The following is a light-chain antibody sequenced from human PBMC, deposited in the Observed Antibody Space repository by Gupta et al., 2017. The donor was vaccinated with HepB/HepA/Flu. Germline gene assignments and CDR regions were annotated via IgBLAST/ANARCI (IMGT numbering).Light chain of an antibody. J-gene: IGKJ1*01. Sequence: IQVTQSTAALSASVGDRVTITCRASQSISSYLYWYQQKPGKVPKLLIYAASSLQSGVPSLFSGSGSGTDFTLTISRLQPEDFVNYYDQQSYTPCPFGQGTQVEIK. CDR2: AAS. CDR3: QQSYTPCP. V-gene: IGKV1-39*01. CDR1: QSISSY.